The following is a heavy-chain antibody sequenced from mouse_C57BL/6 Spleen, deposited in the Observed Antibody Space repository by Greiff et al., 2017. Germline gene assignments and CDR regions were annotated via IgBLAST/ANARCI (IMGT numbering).Heavy chain of an antibody. CDR3: AGVHGVRQAMDY. CDR2: ISDGGSYT. Sequence: EVQLVEPGGGLVKPGGSLKLSCAASGFTFSSYAMSWVRQTPEKRLEWVATISDGGSYTYYPDNVKGRFTISRDNAKNNPYLQMSHLKSEDRAMYDGAGVHGVRQAMDYWGQGTSVTVSS. D-gene: IGHD3-2*01. J-gene: IGHJ4*01. V-gene: IGHV5-4*01. CDR1: GFTFSSYA.